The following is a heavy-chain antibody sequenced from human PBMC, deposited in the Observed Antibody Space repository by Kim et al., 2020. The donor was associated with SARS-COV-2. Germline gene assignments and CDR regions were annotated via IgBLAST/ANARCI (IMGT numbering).Heavy chain of an antibody. D-gene: IGHD6-19*01. J-gene: IGHJ4*02. Sequence: GGSLRLSCAASGFTFSSYAMSWVRQAPGKGLDWVSAISVMGGSTYYADSVKGRFTISRDNSKNTLYLQRNSLRAEDTAVYYCAKDYRVAVAGMRGEVDYWGQGTLVTVSS. CDR3: AKDYRVAVAGMRGEVDY. CDR2: ISVMGGST. CDR1: GFTFSSYA. V-gene: IGHV3-23*01.